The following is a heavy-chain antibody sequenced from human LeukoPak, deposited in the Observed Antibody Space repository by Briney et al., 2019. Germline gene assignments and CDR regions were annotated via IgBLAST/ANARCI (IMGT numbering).Heavy chain of an antibody. D-gene: IGHD3-22*01. CDR2: ISSNSGYI. J-gene: IGHJ4*02. CDR3: TRDLNHDSSG. V-gene: IGHV3-21*01. Sequence: PGGSLRLSCAASAFTFSYYTMGWVRQAPGKGLEWVASISSNSGYIHYADSVKGRFTISRDNAKSSLYLQMNSMRVEDTAVYYCTRDLNHDSSGWGQGTLATVSS. CDR1: AFTFSYYT.